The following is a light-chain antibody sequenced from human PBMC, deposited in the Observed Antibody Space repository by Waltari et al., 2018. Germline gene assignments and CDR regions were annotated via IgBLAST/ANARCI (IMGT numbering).Light chain of an antibody. Sequence: QGPGQSRVLGIYQDSNRPSGIPGRFAGNKSGNTATLTISGTQAREEADYYCHAWDSITNVVFGGGTKLTVL. J-gene: IGLJ2*01. CDR3: HAWDSITNVV. CDR2: QDS. V-gene: IGLV3-1*01.